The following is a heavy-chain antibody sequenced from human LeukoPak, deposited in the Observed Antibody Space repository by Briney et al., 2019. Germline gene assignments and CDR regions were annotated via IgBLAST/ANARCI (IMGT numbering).Heavy chain of an antibody. J-gene: IGHJ4*02. CDR3: AKVAGSGSYYLVPPGY. CDR1: GFIFSDYS. D-gene: IGHD3-10*01. Sequence: GGSLRLSCAASGFIFSDYSMNWVRQAPGKGLEWVSFISSSSSTVYYADSVKGRFTISRDNSKNTLYLQMNSLRAEDTAVYYCAKVAGSGSYYLVPPGYWGQGTLVTVSS. V-gene: IGHV3-48*01. CDR2: ISSSSSTV.